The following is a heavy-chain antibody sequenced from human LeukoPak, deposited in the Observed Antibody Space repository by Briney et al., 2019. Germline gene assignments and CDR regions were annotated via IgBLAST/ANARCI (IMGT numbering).Heavy chain of an antibody. CDR2: AYSGGST. CDR3: ARALQTMVRAHIGAY. J-gene: IGHJ4*02. CDR1: GFNVNSNY. D-gene: IGHD3-10*01. Sequence: GGSLRLSCAASGFNVNSNYMSWVRQAPGKGLEWVSVAYSGGSTYYADSVKGRFTISRDDPKNTLYLQMNSLRAEDAAVYYCARALQTMVRAHIGAYWGQGTLVTVSS. V-gene: IGHV3-66*01.